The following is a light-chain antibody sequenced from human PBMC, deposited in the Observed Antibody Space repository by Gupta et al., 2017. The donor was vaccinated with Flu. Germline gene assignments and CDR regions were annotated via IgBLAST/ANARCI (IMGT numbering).Light chain of an antibody. CDR3: CSYTGRSPVV. CDR2: EGS. Sequence: QSALTQPASVSGSPGQSLPISCTGTSSDIGTYNLVSWYQQHPAKAPKLLLYEGSERPSGVSSRFSGSKSGNTASLTISGLQAQDEATYYCCSYTGRSPVVFGGGTTVTVL. V-gene: IGLV2-23*01. J-gene: IGLJ2*01. CDR1: SSDIGTYNL.